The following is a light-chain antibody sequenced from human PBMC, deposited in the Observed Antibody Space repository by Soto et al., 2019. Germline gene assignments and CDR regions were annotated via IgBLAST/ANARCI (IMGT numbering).Light chain of an antibody. CDR1: QSLNSNF. CDR2: AAS. V-gene: IGKV3-20*01. CDR3: QQYATSPPLYT. J-gene: IGKJ2*01. Sequence: EIVLTQSPGTLSLSPGESATLSCRASQSLNSNFLAWYQQKPGQSPRLLVYAASSRATGIPDRFSGSASGTVFTLTISRLEPEDFAVYYCQQYATSPPLYTFGQGTKLEIK.